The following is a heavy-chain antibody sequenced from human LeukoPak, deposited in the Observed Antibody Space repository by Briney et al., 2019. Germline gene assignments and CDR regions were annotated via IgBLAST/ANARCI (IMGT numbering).Heavy chain of an antibody. CDR1: GYTFTSYY. CDR3: ARGYQLPYYYYYYYMDV. J-gene: IGHJ6*03. D-gene: IGHD2-2*01. Sequence: ASVKVSCKASGYTFTSYYMHWVRQAPGQGLEWMGIINPSGGSTSYAQKFQGRVTMTRDTSTSTVYMELSSLRSEDTAVYYCARGYQLPYYYYYYYMDVWGKGTTVTVSS. CDR2: INPSGGST. V-gene: IGHV1-46*01.